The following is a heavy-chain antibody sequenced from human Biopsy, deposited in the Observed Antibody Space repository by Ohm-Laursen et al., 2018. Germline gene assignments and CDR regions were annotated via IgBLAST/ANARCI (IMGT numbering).Heavy chain of an antibody. J-gene: IGHJ5*02. D-gene: IGHD3-3*01. CDR3: ARDLYDFCGGCPFDP. CDR2: INGSGGST. CDR1: GFTFSSHA. Sequence: SLRLSCAVSGFTFSSHAMSWVRQAPGKGPECASVINGSGGSTYYADPVKGRFTISRDNSRNTLYLQMNSLRADDTAMYYRARDLYDFCGGCPFDPWGQGTLVTVSP. V-gene: IGHV3-23*01.